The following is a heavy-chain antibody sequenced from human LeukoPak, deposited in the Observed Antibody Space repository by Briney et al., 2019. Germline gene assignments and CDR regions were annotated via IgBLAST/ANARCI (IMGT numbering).Heavy chain of an antibody. J-gene: IGHJ4*02. CDR1: GFTFSSYE. V-gene: IGHV3-48*03. CDR2: ISSSGSTI. D-gene: IGHD4-17*01. CDR3: AEEIWPTVTTPGWTYFDY. Sequence: GGSLRLSCAASGFTFSSYEMNWVRQAPGKGLEWVSYISSSGSTIYYADSVKGRFTISRDNSKNTLYLQMNSLRAEDTAVYYCAEEIWPTVTTPGWTYFDYWGQGALVTVSS.